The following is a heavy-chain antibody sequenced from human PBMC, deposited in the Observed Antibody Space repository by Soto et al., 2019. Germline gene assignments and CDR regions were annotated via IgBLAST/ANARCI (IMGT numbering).Heavy chain of an antibody. J-gene: IGHJ5*02. D-gene: IGHD2-15*01. CDR1: GFTFSTYY. Sequence: GGSLRLSCVASGFTFSTYYMSWVRQAPGKGLEWVANIKQDGSEKYYVDSVEGRFTISRDNAKNSLSLQMNSLRADDTAVYYCARGGLTFDPWGQGTLVTVSS. V-gene: IGHV3-7*01. CDR2: IKQDGSEK. CDR3: ARGGLTFDP.